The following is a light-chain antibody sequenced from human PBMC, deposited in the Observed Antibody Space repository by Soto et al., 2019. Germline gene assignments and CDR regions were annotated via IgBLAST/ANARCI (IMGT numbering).Light chain of an antibody. V-gene: IGKV3-20*01. Sequence: EIFFTQAPGTPSLSPGGRATLSCSPSQSVSSSYLAWYQPKPGQAPRPPIYGASRRATGIPDRFSGSGSGTDFTLTITRLESEDLAVDYCQQYSRTPRTFVQGTKV. CDR2: GAS. CDR1: QSVSSSY. CDR3: QQYSRTPRT. J-gene: IGKJ1*01.